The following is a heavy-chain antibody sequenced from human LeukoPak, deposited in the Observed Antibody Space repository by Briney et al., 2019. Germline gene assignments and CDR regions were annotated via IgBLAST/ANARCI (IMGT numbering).Heavy chain of an antibody. D-gene: IGHD3-16*01. J-gene: IGHJ6*02. CDR1: GFTFSTHA. CDR3: ARVGDWSNYFGMDA. Sequence: GGSLRLSCAASGFTFSTHAMHWVRQAPGKGLEWVSAITGSGGSTNYADSVKGRFTISRDNSKNTLYLQMNSLRADDTAVYYCARVGDWSNYFGMDAWGQGTTVSVSS. V-gene: IGHV3-23*01. CDR2: ITGSGGST.